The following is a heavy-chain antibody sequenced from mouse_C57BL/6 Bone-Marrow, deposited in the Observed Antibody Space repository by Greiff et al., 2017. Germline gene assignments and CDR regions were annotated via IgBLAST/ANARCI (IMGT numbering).Heavy chain of an antibody. J-gene: IGHJ4*01. D-gene: IGHD6-1*01. CDR1: GYTFTSYW. Sequence: QVQLQQPGAELVMPGASVKLSCKASGYTFTSYWMHWVKQRPGQGLEWIGEIDPSDSYTNYNQKFKGKSTLTVDKSSSTAYMQLSSLTSEDSAVYYCARGGSLLAMDYWGQGTSVTVSS. CDR2: IDPSDSYT. V-gene: IGHV1-69*01. CDR3: ARGGSLLAMDY.